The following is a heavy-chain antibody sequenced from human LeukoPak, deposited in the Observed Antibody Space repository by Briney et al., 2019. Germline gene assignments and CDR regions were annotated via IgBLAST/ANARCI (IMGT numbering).Heavy chain of an antibody. Sequence: ASVKVSCKASGYTFTNYYMHWARQAPGQGLEWMGIINPSGGSTSYAQKFQGRVTMTRDTSTSTVYMELSSLRSEDTAVYYCARELKDGYXXWFDPXXXGTLVTVS. D-gene: IGHD5-24*01. J-gene: IGHJ5*02. CDR2: INPSGGST. V-gene: IGHV1-46*01. CDR1: GYTFTNYY. CDR3: ARELKDGYXXWFDP.